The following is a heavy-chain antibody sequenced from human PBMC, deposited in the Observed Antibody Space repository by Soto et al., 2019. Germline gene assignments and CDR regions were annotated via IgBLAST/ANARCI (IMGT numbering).Heavy chain of an antibody. CDR1: GGTFSSYA. Sequence: SVKVSCKASGGTFSSYAISWVRQAPGQGLEWMGGIIPIFGTANYAQKFQGRVTITADESASTAYMELSSLRSEDTAVYYCARDYDFWSGYNFDYWGQGTLVTVSS. CDR3: ARDYDFWSGYNFDY. J-gene: IGHJ4*02. D-gene: IGHD3-3*01. V-gene: IGHV1-69*13. CDR2: IIPIFGTA.